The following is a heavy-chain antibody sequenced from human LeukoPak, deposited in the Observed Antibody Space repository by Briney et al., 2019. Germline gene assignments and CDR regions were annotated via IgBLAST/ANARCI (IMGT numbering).Heavy chain of an antibody. CDR1: GFTFSSYT. V-gene: IGHV3-21*01. Sequence: GGSLRLSCAASGFTFSSYTMHWIRQAPGKGLEWVSSISGSNSYTFYADSVKGRFTVSRDNAKDSLYLQMNSLRAEDTAVYYCARALTTLTYEGYWGQGTLVTVSS. CDR2: ISGSNSYT. D-gene: IGHD1-1*01. J-gene: IGHJ4*02. CDR3: ARALTTLTYEGY.